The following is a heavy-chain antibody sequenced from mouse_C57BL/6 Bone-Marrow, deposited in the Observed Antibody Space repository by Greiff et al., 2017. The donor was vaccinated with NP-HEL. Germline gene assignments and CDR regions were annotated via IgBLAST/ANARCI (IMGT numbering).Heavy chain of an antibody. D-gene: IGHD2-3*01. CDR2: IDPSDSYT. J-gene: IGHJ3*01. Sequence: QVQLQQPGAELVRPGTSVKLSCKASGYTFTSYWMHWVKQRPGQGLEWIGVIDPSDSYTNYNQKFKGKATLTVDTSSSTAYMQLSSLTSEDSAVYYCARRRMGAWFAYWGQGTLVTVSA. V-gene: IGHV1-59*01. CDR1: GYTFTSYW. CDR3: ARRRMGAWFAY.